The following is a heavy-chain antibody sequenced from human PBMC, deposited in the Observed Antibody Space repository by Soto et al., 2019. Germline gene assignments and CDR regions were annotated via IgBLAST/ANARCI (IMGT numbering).Heavy chain of an antibody. CDR1: GGSISSYY. CDR3: ARAAYSGGSFYFGADAFDI. V-gene: IGHV4-59*01. J-gene: IGHJ3*02. CDR2: IYYSGST. Sequence: SETLSLTCTVSGGSISSYYWSWIRQPPGKGLEWIGYIYYSGSTNYNPSLKSRVTISVDTSKNQFSLKLSSVTAADTAVYYCARAAYSGGSFYFGADAFDIWGQGTMVTVSS. D-gene: IGHD2-15*01.